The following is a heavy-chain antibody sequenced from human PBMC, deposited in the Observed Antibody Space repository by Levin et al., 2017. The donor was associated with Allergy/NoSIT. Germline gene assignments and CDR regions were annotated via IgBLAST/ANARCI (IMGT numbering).Heavy chain of an antibody. D-gene: IGHD1-26*01. CDR1: GYSISSGYY. V-gene: IGHV4-38-2*02. CDR2: IYHSGST. J-gene: IGHJ5*02. Sequence: SQTLSLTCAVSGYSISSGYYWGWIRQPPGKGLEWIGSIYHSGSTYYNPSLKSRVTISVDTSKNQFSLKLSSVTAADTAVYYCARDMGSGSYYGGNDNWFDPWGQGTLVTVSS. CDR3: ARDMGSGSYYGGNDNWFDP.